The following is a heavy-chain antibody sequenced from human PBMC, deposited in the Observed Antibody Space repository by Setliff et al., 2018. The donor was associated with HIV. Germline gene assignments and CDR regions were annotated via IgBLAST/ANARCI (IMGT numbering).Heavy chain of an antibody. CDR3: ARSKTFYDFWGGYYTHGAFKI. V-gene: IGHV4-39*01. Sequence: KPSETLSLTCTVSGVPTSAPTYYGGWIRQPPGKGLEWIGSIFYSGITYYNPSLKSRVTISVDTSKNQFSLNLTSVTAADTAVYYCARSKTFYDFWGGYYTHGAFKIWGLGTMVTVSS. D-gene: IGHD3-3*01. J-gene: IGHJ3*02. CDR1: GVPTSAPTYY. CDR2: IFYSGIT.